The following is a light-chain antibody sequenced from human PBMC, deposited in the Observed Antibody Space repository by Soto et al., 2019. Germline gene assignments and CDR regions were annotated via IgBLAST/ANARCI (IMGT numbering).Light chain of an antibody. Sequence: IFLTQSAATLSLSPGERATLSCRTSLSVSVYLDWYQQKPGQAPRLLIYGASNRATGIPARFSGSGSGTDFTFTISSLEPEDFAVYYCQQRSNWPPTFGQGTKVDIK. CDR3: QQRSNWPPT. CDR1: LSVSVY. CDR2: GAS. V-gene: IGKV3-11*01. J-gene: IGKJ1*01.